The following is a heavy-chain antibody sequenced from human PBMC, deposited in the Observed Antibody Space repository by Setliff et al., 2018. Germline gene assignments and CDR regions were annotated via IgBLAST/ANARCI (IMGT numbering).Heavy chain of an antibody. CDR2: INQDGRET. V-gene: IGHV3-7*01. CDR1: GFTFSSYW. J-gene: IGHJ6*02. CDR3: ARAQTSHYYYYYGMDV. Sequence: GGSLRLSCAASGFTFSSYWMSWVRQAPGKGLEWVANINQDGRETYYVGSVKGRFTISRDNANRSVYLQMSDLRSEDTAVYYCARAQTSHYYYYYGMDVWGQGTTVTVSS.